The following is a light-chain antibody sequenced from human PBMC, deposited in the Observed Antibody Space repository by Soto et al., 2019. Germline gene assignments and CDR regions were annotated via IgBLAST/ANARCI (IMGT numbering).Light chain of an antibody. V-gene: IGKV1-5*01. Sequence: DKQSTLARATVSIGVLDIVTITCRASQSISSWLAWYQQKPGKAPKLLIYDASSLESGVPSRFSGSGSGTEFTLTIYSLQPDDFATYCSQQYNSYSGTFGQGTKVDIK. CDR3: QQYNSYSGT. CDR1: QSISSW. CDR2: DAS. J-gene: IGKJ1*01.